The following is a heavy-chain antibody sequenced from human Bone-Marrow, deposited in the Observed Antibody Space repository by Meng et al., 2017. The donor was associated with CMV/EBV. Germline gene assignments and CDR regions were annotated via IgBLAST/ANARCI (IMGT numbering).Heavy chain of an antibody. CDR1: GFTVSSNY. Sequence: GESLKISCAASGFTVSSNYMSWVRQAPGKGLEWVSVIYSGGSSTYYADSVKGRFTISRDNAKNSLYLQMNSRRAEDTAVYYCARDMVRGVTKRSGFDPWGQGTLVTVSS. V-gene: IGHV3-53*01. D-gene: IGHD3-10*01. J-gene: IGHJ5*02. CDR2: IYSGGSST. CDR3: ARDMVRGVTKRSGFDP.